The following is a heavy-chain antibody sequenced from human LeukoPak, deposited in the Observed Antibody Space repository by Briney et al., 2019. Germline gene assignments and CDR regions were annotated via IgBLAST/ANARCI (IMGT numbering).Heavy chain of an antibody. Sequence: SETLSLTCTVSGDSISNYYWNWIRQPPGKGLEWIGYVYYSGSTNYNPSLKSRVTISVDTSKTQFSLKLSSVTAADTAVYYCAAFDGDVGYWGQGTLVTVSS. CDR2: VYYSGST. J-gene: IGHJ4*02. CDR3: AAFDGDVGY. V-gene: IGHV4-59*01. CDR1: GDSISNYY. D-gene: IGHD4-17*01.